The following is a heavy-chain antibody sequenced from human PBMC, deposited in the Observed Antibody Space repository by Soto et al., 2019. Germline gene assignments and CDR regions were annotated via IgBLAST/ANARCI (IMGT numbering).Heavy chain of an antibody. Sequence: EVQLVESGGGLVQPGGSLRLSCAASGFTVSSNYMSWVRQAPGKGLEWVSVIYSGGSTYYADSVKGRFTISRDNSKNTLYLQMNSLRAEDTAVYYCARDRRHDILSMTYYYGVDVWGQGTTVTVSS. J-gene: IGHJ6*02. CDR2: IYSGGST. CDR3: ARDRRHDILSMTYYYGVDV. V-gene: IGHV3-66*01. CDR1: GFTVSSNY. D-gene: IGHD3-9*01.